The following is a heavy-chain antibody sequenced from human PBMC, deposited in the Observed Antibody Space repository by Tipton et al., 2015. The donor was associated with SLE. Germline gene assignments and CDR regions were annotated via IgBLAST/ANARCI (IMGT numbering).Heavy chain of an antibody. CDR2: ISGSGGST. Sequence: GSLRLSCAASGFTFSSYGMSWVRQAPGKGLEWVSAISGSGGSTYYADSVKGRFTISRDNSKNTLYLQMNSLRAEDTAVYYCAKDPGDIVVVIAPGYFQHWGQGTLVTVSS. V-gene: IGHV3-23*01. J-gene: IGHJ1*01. CDR1: GFTFSSYG. CDR3: AKDPGDIVVVIAPGYFQH. D-gene: IGHD2-21*01.